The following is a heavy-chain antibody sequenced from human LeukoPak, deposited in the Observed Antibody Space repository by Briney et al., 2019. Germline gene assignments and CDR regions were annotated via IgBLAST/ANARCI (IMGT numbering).Heavy chain of an antibody. CDR1: GFTFDDYA. CDR3: AKDTGRRAVAGLFDY. Sequence: PGRSLRLSCAASGFTFDDYAMHWVRQAPGKGLEWVSGISWNSGSIGYADSVKGRFTISRDNAKNSLYLQMNSLRAEDMALYYCAKDTGRRAVAGLFDYWGQGTLVTVSS. CDR2: ISWNSGSI. D-gene: IGHD6-19*01. V-gene: IGHV3-9*03. J-gene: IGHJ4*02.